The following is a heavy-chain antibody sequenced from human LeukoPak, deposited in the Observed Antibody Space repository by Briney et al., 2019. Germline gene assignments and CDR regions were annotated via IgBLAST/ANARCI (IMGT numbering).Heavy chain of an antibody. Sequence: GGSLRLSCAASGFTFDDYGMSWVRQAPGKGLEWVASIGPTGSDRYHADSIKGRFTISRDNANNFLYLQMDSLRAEDTAVYYCATETNGRHYDYWGQGTLLTVSS. J-gene: IGHJ4*02. CDR3: ATETNGRHYDY. V-gene: IGHV3-21*06. CDR2: IGPTGSDR. CDR1: GFTFDDYG. D-gene: IGHD1-14*01.